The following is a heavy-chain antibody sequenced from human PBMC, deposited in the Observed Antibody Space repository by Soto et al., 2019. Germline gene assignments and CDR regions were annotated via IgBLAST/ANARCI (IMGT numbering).Heavy chain of an antibody. Sequence: PSETLSLTCAVYGGSFSGHSWTWIRQSPGKGLEWIGDINHSGRVNYSPSLKSRVTISLETSQNKFSLTLSAVTAADTAMYYCSHRDYDTNGYDRFYTWVEGTLVTAS. D-gene: IGHD3-22*01. CDR1: GGSFSGHS. J-gene: IGHJ5*01. CDR2: INHSGRV. CDR3: SHRDYDTNGYDRFYT. V-gene: IGHV4-34*01.